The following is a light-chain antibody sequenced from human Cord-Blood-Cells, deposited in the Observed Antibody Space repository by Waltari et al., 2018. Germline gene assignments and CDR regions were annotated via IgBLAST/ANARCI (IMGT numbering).Light chain of an antibody. CDR2: STN. V-gene: IGLV8-61*01. J-gene: IGLJ3*02. Sequence: QTVVTQEPSFSVSPGGTVTLTCGLSSGSVSTSSYPSWYQQTPGQAPRTLIYSTNTRSSGVPDRFSGSILGNKAALTITGAQADDESDYYCVLYMGSGINWVFGGGTKLTVL. CDR3: VLYMGSGINWV. CDR1: SGSVSTSSY.